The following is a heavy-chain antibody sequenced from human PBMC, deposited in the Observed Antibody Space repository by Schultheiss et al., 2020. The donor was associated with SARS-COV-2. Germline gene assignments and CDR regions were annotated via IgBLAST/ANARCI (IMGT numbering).Heavy chain of an antibody. CDR2: IYSGDST. CDR3: ARESGYLDY. J-gene: IGHJ4*02. CDR1: GFTVNSNY. Sequence: GGSLRLSCAASGFTVNSNYMNWVRQAPGKGLEWVSLIYSGDSTYYADSVKGRFTISRDNSKNTLYLQMNSLRAEDTAVYYCARESGYLDYWGQGTLVTVSS. D-gene: IGHD3-22*01. V-gene: IGHV3-66*01.